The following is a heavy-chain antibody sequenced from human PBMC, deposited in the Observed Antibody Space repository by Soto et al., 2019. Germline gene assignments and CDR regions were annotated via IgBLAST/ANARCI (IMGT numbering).Heavy chain of an antibody. CDR3: ARDSNVYNWFDL. CDR1: GGSISSSNYH. J-gene: IGHJ5*02. V-gene: IGHV4-39*02. CDR2: MYYSGST. Sequence: PSETLSLTCTVSGGSISSSNYHWGWIRQPPGKGLEWIGSMYYSGSTYYNPSLKSRVTISVDTSKNQFSLKLTSVTAADTAVYYCARDSNVYNWFDLWGQGTLVTVPQ. D-gene: IGHD2-8*01.